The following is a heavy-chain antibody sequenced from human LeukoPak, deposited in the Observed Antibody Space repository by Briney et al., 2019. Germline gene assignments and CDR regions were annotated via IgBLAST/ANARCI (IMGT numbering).Heavy chain of an antibody. J-gene: IGHJ4*02. Sequence: GGSLRLSCAASGFTFRSDWMHWVRQAPGKGPVWVSRINSDGSSTTYADSVKGRFTISTDNAKNTLYMQMNSLRAEDTAVYYCARDLGYGGDYWGQGPLVTVSS. CDR1: GFTFRSDW. CDR3: ARDLGYGGDY. V-gene: IGHV3-74*01. D-gene: IGHD5-12*01. CDR2: INSDGSST.